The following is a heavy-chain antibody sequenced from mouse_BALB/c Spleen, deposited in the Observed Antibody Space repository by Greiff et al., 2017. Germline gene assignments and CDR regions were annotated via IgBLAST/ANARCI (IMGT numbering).Heavy chain of an antibody. CDR2: ISSGGSYT. J-gene: IGHJ3*01. CDR3: TRDGGSSPAWFAY. CDR1: GFTFSSYT. D-gene: IGHD1-1*01. Sequence: VESGGGLVKPGGSLKLSCAASGFTFSSYTMSWVRQTPEKRLEWVATISSGGSYTYYPDSVKGRFTISRDNAKNTLYLQMSSLKSEDTAMYYCTRDGGSSPAWFAYWGQGTLVTVSA. V-gene: IGHV5-6-4*01.